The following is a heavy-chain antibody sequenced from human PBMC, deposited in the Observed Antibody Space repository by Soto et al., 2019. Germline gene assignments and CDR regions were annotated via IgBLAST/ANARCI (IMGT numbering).Heavy chain of an antibody. Sequence: PGESLKISCKGSGYSFTSYWIGWVRQMPGKGLEWMGIIYPGDSDTRYSPSFQGQVTISADKSISTAYLQWSSLKASDTAMYYCAKTTWVIAAAGTAWPPDYWGQGTLVTVSS. CDR1: GYSFTSYW. D-gene: IGHD6-13*01. CDR2: IYPGDSDT. CDR3: AKTTWVIAAAGTAWPPDY. J-gene: IGHJ4*02. V-gene: IGHV5-51*01.